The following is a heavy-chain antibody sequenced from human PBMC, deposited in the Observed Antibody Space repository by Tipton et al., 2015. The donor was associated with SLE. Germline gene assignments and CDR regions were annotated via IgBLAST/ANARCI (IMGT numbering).Heavy chain of an antibody. V-gene: IGHV3-30*04. CDR1: GFSFSSYA. Sequence: RSLRLSCVASGFSFSSYAMHWVRQAPGKGLEWVADISFDGSDTYYADSVKGRFTISRDNSKNTLYLQMNSLRAEDTAVYYCARDHYDSSGYYYAYWGQGTLVTVSS. J-gene: IGHJ4*02. CDR2: ISFDGSDT. D-gene: IGHD3-22*01. CDR3: ARDHYDSSGYYYAY.